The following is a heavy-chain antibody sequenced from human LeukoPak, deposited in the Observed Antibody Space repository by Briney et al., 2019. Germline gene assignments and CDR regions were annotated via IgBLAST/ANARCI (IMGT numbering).Heavy chain of an antibody. V-gene: IGHV3-7*01. CDR1: GFTFSSYW. CDR2: IKQDGSEK. CDR3: ARTRGYCSGGSCYSDY. D-gene: IGHD2-15*01. Sequence: GGFLRLSCAASGFTFSSYWMSWVRQAPGKGLEWVANIKQDGSEKYYVDSVKGRFTISRDNAKNSLYLQMNSLRAEDTAVYYCARTRGYCSGGSCYSDYWGQGTLVTVSS. J-gene: IGHJ4*02.